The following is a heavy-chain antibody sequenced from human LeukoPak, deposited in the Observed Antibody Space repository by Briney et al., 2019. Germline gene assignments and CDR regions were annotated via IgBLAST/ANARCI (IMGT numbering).Heavy chain of an antibody. CDR3: AGGGGGRFDY. CDR1: GGSVSSGSYY. D-gene: IGHD4-23*01. V-gene: IGHV4-61*01. J-gene: IGHJ4*02. CDR2: IYYSGST. Sequence: SETLSLTCTVSGGSVSSGSYYWSWIRQPPGKGLEWIGYIYYSGSTNYNPSFKSRVTISVDTSKNQFSLKLSSVTAADTAVYYCAGGGGGRFDYWGQGTLVTVSS.